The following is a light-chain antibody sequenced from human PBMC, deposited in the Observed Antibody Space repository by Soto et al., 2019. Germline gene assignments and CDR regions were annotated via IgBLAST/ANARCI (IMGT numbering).Light chain of an antibody. CDR3: QQLNSYPIT. CDR2: AAS. CDR1: QGIRTW. J-gene: IGKJ5*01. Sequence: DIQMTQSPSSVPASMGDRVTITCRAIQGIRTWLAWYQQKPGEAPKLLIFAASSLRSGVPSRFSGSGSGTDFTLTISNLQPEDFATYYCQQLNSYPITFGQGTRLEI. V-gene: IGKV1D-12*01.